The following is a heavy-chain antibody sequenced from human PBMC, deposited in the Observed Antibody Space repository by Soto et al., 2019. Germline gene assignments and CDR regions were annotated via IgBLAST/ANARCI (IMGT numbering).Heavy chain of an antibody. Sequence: QVQLVQSGTEVKKPGSSLKVSCKASGGTFSSYAISWVRQAPGQGLEWMGGIIPIFGTTNYAEKFRGRVSITGDEPTSTAYVGLSSLRSEDTAVYYWGGSFKYGWGIFDAFDIWGQGKMVTVSS. CDR3: GGSFKYGWGIFDAFDI. V-gene: IGHV1-69*01. CDR2: IIPIFGTT. D-gene: IGHD3-10*01. J-gene: IGHJ3*02. CDR1: GGTFSSYA.